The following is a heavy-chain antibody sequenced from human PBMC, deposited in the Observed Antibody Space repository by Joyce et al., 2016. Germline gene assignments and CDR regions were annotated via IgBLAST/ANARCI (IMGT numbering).Heavy chain of an antibody. J-gene: IGHJ4*02. CDR3: ARDWQADN. CDR2: ISGSGDYI. Sequence: EVQLLESGGGLVQPGGSLRLSCVVSGFTFSNFAMNWIRQDPGKWLECVSIISGSGDYIKYADSVRGRFTISRDNSKNTVYLQMNDLRAEDTGVYFCARDWQADNWGQGTLVTVSS. CDR1: GFTFSNFA. V-gene: IGHV3-23*01.